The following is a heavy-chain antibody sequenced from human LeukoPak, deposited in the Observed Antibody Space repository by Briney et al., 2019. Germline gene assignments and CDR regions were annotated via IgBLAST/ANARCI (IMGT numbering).Heavy chain of an antibody. CDR1: GGSISSSSYY. CDR2: IYYSGST. D-gene: IGHD3-10*01. CDR3: AGGNLRFGEYENWFDP. V-gene: IGHV4-39*07. Sequence: SETLSLTCTVSGGSISSSSYYWGWIRQPPGKGLEWIGSIYYSGSTYYNPSLKSRVTISVDTSKNQFSLKLSSVTAADTAVYYCAGGNLRFGEYENWFDPWGQGTLVTVSS. J-gene: IGHJ5*02.